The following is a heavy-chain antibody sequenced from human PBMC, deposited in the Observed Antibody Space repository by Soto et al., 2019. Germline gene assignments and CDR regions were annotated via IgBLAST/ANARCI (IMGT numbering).Heavy chain of an antibody. CDR2: IKDGGST. CDR3: ARGQEGIVATH. J-gene: IGHJ4*02. D-gene: IGHD5-12*01. CDR1: GGSLTGYY. Sequence: QVQLQQWGAGLLKPSETQSLTCAVNGGSLTGYYWSWIRQPPGKGLEWIGEIKDGGSTNYSPSLRGRATISSDTSNNQFSLKLNSVTAADPAVYYCARGQEGIVATHWDQGALVTVSS. V-gene: IGHV4-34*01.